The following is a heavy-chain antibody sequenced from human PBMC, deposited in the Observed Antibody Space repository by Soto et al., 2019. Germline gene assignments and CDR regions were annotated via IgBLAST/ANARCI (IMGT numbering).Heavy chain of an antibody. V-gene: IGHV1-69*01. Sequence: QVQLVQSGAEVKKPGSSVKVSCKASGGTFSSYAISWVRQAPGQGLEWMGGIIPIFGTANYAQKFQGRVTINADESTSTAYMELSSLRSEDTAVYYCARTRSGYDWSSSFDYWGQGTLVTVSS. CDR1: GGTFSSYA. CDR2: IIPIFGTA. CDR3: ARTRSGYDWSSSFDY. D-gene: IGHD5-12*01. J-gene: IGHJ4*02.